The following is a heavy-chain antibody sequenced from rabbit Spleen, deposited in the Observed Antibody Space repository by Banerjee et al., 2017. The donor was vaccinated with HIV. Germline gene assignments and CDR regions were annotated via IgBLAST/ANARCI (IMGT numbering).Heavy chain of an antibody. CDR1: GFDLNSYYY. V-gene: IGHV1S40*01. CDR3: ARGGGL. CDR2: IYTGSGST. J-gene: IGHJ6*01. Sequence: QSLEESGGDLVKPGTSLTLTCTASGFDLNSYYYMCWVRQAPGKGLEWIACIYTGSGSTYYASWVNGRFSISRENTQNTVSLQLNSLTAADTATYFCARGGGLWGPGTLVTVS.